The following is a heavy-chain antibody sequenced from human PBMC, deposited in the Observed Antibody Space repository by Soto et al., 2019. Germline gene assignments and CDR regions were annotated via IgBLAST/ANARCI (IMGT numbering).Heavy chain of an antibody. CDR1: GGTFSTYI. Sequence: QVQLVQSGAEVRKPGSSVQVSCKAPGGTFSTYIISWVRQAPGQGLEWMGRIIPIPDITNYAQKFQGRVTVTADRSTSTAYMELTILNSEDRAVYYCARDRITTRGDAFDLWGQGTMVTVSS. V-gene: IGHV1-69*08. CDR3: ARDRITTRGDAFDL. D-gene: IGHD3-3*01. J-gene: IGHJ3*01. CDR2: IIPIPDIT.